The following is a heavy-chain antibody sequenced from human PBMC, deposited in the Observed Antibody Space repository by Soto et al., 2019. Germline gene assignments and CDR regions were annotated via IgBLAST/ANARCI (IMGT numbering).Heavy chain of an antibody. J-gene: IGHJ4*02. CDR1: GGTFSSYA. CDR3: ARRVGRECSGGSCYAGLGY. CDR2: IIPIFGTA. Sequence: QVQLVQSGAEVKKPGPSVKVSCKASGGTFSSYAISWVRQAPGQGLEWMGRIIPIFGTANYAQKFQGRVPTTADESRSRAYMARGSVRSEDTDVYYCARRVGRECSGGSCYAGLGYWCQGTLVTV. D-gene: IGHD2-15*01. V-gene: IGHV1-69*01.